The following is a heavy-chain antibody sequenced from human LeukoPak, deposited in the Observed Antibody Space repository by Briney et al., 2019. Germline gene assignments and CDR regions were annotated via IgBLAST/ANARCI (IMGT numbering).Heavy chain of an antibody. J-gene: IGHJ4*02. D-gene: IGHD3-22*01. CDR2: INPSGGST. Sequence: GASVKVSCKASGYTFTSYYMHWVRQAPGQGLEWMGIINPSGGSTSYAQKFQGRVTMTRDMSTSTVYMELSSLRSEDTAVYYCARDLWQYSSGYYEPYYFDYWGQGTLVTVSS. V-gene: IGHV1-46*01. CDR3: ARDLWQYSSGYYEPYYFDY. CDR1: GYTFTSYY.